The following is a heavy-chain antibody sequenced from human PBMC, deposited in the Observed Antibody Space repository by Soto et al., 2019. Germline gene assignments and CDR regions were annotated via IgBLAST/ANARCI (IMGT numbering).Heavy chain of an antibody. CDR3: ARQIYDSDTGPNFQYYFDS. CDR1: GYSFAGYW. D-gene: IGHD3-22*01. Sequence: LGESLKISCKGSGYSFAGYWITCVRQKPGKGLEWMGRIDPSDSQTYYSPSFRGHVTISVTKSITTVFLQWSSLRASDTAMYYCARQIYDSDTGPNFQYYFDSWGQGTPVTVSS. J-gene: IGHJ4*02. V-gene: IGHV5-10-1*01. CDR2: IDPSDSQT.